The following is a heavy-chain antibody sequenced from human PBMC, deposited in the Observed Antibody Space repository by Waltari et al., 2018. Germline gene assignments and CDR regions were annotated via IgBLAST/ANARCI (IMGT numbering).Heavy chain of an antibody. J-gene: IGHJ6*02. D-gene: IGHD3-10*01. Sequence: QLQLQESGPGLVKPSETLSLTCTVSGGSISSSSYYWGWIRQPPGKGLEWIGSIYYSGSTYYNPSLKSRVTISVDTSKNQFSLKLSSVTAADTAVYYCAREKRGVITMVQGDYGMDVWGQGTTVTVSS. CDR1: GGSISSSSYY. CDR3: AREKRGVITMVQGDYGMDV. V-gene: IGHV4-39*07. CDR2: IYYSGST.